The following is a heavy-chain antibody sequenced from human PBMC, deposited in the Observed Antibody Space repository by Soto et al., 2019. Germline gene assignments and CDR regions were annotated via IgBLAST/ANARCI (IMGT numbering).Heavy chain of an antibody. CDR1: GFSLTSPGMC. J-gene: IGHJ6*02. Sequence: SGPTLVNPTETLTLTCTFSGFSLTSPGMCVSWIRQSPGKALEWLALIERDDDDKYYSTSQKTRLTISKDTRTNQVVRTMAKMEPAETATYYCARARRGPCRFNGMDVWGQGTTVTVSS. CDR3: ARARRGPCRFNGMDV. V-gene: IGHV2-70*13. CDR2: IERDDDDK. D-gene: IGHD3-10*01.